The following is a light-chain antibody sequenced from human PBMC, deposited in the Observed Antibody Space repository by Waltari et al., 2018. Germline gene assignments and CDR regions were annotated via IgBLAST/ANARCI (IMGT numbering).Light chain of an antibody. CDR3: SSYAGSNNYV. V-gene: IGLV2-8*01. CDR1: SSDVVGYNY. J-gene: IGLJ1*01. Sequence: SALTQPPSPSGSPGQSLPISCTGTSSDVVGYNYVSWYQQHPGKAPKLMIYEVSKRPSGVPDRFSGSKSGNTASLTVSGLQAEDEADYYCSSYAGSNNYVFGTGTKVTVL. CDR2: EVS.